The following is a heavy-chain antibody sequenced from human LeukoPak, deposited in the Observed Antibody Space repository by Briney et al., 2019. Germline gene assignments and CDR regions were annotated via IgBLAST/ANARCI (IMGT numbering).Heavy chain of an antibody. CDR1: GYTFTRYY. D-gene: IGHD6-6*01. CDR3: ARDGTGAARTSHFDY. Sequence: GASVKVSCKASGYTFTRYYMHWVRQAPGQGLEWMGIINPSGGSTSYAQKLQGRVTMTRDMSTSTVYMELSSLTFEDTAVYYCARDGTGAARTSHFDYWGQGSLVTVSS. J-gene: IGHJ4*02. V-gene: IGHV1-46*04. CDR2: INPSGGST.